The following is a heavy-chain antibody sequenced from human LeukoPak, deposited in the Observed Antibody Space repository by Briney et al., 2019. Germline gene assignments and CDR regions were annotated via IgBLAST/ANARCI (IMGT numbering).Heavy chain of an antibody. CDR3: ARRRAAGPNFDY. D-gene: IGHD6-13*01. CDR1: GGSISSSSYY. CDR2: IYYSGST. Sequence: SETLSLTCTVSGGSISSSSYYWGWIRQPPGKGLEWIGSIYYSGSTYYNPSLKSRVTISVDTSKNQFSLKLSSVTAADTAVYYCARRRAAGPNFDYWGQGTLVTVSS. V-gene: IGHV4-39*07. J-gene: IGHJ4*02.